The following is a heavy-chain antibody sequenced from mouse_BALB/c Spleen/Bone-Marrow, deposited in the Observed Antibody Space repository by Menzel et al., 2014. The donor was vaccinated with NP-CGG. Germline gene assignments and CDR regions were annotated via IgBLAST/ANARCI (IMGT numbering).Heavy chain of an antibody. V-gene: IGHV7-3*02. CDR2: IRNKANGYTT. D-gene: IGHD2-4*01. CDR1: GFTFTDYY. J-gene: IGHJ2*01. Sequence: EVQLVESGGGLVQPGDSLRLSCATSGFTFTDYYMNWVRQPPGKALEWLGFIRNKANGYTTEYSASVKGRFTISRDNSQSNLYLQMNTLRAEDSATYYCARDRGLTYFDYWGQGTTLTVSS. CDR3: ARDRGLTYFDY.